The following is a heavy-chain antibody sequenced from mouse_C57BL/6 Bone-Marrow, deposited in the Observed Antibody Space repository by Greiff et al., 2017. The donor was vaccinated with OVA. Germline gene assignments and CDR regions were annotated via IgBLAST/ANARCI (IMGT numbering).Heavy chain of an antibody. V-gene: IGHV14-4*01. CDR2: IDPENGDT. CDR1: GYTITGDY. D-gene: IGHD3-3*01. Sequence: EVQLQESGAELVRPGASVKLSCTASGYTITGDYMHWVKQRPEQGLEWIGWIDPENGDTDYASTFKGKATLTADTSSSTAYLQLSSLTSEDTAVYYCTTGGLFAYWGQGTLVTVSA. CDR3: TTGGLFAY. J-gene: IGHJ3*01.